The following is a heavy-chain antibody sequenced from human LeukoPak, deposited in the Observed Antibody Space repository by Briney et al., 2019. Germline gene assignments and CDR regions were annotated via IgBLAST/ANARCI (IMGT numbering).Heavy chain of an antibody. CDR2: ISWNSANI. V-gene: IGHV3-9*03. Sequence: PGGSLRLSCAASGFTFSSYSMNWVRQAPGKGLEWVSGISWNSANIVYADSVKGRFTISRDNAKNSLYLQMNSLRAEDMASYYCAKDYVAIPGPGAFDIWGQGTMVTVSS. D-gene: IGHD2-2*02. CDR1: GFTFSSYS. CDR3: AKDYVAIPGPGAFDI. J-gene: IGHJ3*02.